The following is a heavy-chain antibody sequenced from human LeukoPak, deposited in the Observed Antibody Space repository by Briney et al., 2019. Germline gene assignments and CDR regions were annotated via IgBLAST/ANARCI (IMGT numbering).Heavy chain of an antibody. J-gene: IGHJ4*02. V-gene: IGHV5-51*01. CDR1: GYSFTSYR. CDR2: IYPGDSHT. Sequence: GESLKISCKGSGYSFTSYRIGWVRQMPGKGLEWMGTIYPGDSHTSYSPSFQGQVTISADKSINAAYLEWRSLKASDTAMYYCAKPVLDTCGLRWGQGTLVTVSS. D-gene: IGHD5-18*01. CDR3: AKPVLDTCGLR.